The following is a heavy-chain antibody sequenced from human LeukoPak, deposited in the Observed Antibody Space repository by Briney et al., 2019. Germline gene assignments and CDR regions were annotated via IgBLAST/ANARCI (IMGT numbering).Heavy chain of an antibody. Sequence: GGSLRLSCAASGFTFSTYSMNWVRQAPGKGLEWDSSISTSGTYTYYADSVKGRFTVSRDNAKNSLYLQMNSLRAEDTAVYFCARDRTTVLSDAFDIWGQGTMVSVSS. J-gene: IGHJ3*02. D-gene: IGHD4-17*01. V-gene: IGHV3-21*01. CDR3: ARDRTTVLSDAFDI. CDR2: ISTSGTYT. CDR1: GFTFSTYS.